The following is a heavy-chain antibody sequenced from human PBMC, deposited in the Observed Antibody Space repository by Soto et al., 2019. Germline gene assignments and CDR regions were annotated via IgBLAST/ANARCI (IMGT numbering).Heavy chain of an antibody. CDR3: ARGGPVSVSPAWQLLGYFDY. CDR2: ISYTGAT. CDR1: GGSISRGAYF. D-gene: IGHD2-15*01. V-gene: IGHV4-31*03. Sequence: QVHLQESGPGQVRPSQTLSLSCSVSGGSISRGAYFWTWIRQFPGKGLEWIAYISYTGATYYNPSLKSRVTILADMSKNQFSLKLNSVTSADTAVYYCARGGPVSVSPAWQLLGYFDYWGQGTLVTVSS. J-gene: IGHJ4*02.